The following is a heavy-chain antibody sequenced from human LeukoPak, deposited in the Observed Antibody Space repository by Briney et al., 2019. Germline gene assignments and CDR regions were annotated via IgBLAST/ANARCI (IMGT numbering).Heavy chain of an antibody. CDR1: GYTFTNYG. CDR2: ISAYNGNT. CDR3: AREHGSGGSPTYYFVY. V-gene: IGHV1-18*01. J-gene: IGHJ4*02. Sequence: VASVKVSCKASGYTFTNYGISWVRQAPGQGLEWMGWISAYNGNTNYAQKLQGGVTMTTDTSTSTAYMELRSLRSDDTAVYYCAREHGSGGSPTYYFVYWGQGTLVTVSS. D-gene: IGHD2-15*01.